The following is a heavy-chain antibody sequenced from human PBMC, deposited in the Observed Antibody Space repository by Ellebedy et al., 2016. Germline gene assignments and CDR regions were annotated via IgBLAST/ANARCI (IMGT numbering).Heavy chain of an antibody. D-gene: IGHD3-16*01. J-gene: IGHJ3*02. CDR2: ITPFNGNT. CDR1: GYTFTYRY. CDR3: ARSAHEEGEMGILGAFDI. Sequence: SVKVSXXASGYTFTYRYLHWVRQAPGQALEWMGWITPFNGNTNYAQKFQDRVTITRDRSMSTAYMELSSLRSEDTAMYYCARSAHEEGEMGILGAFDIWGQGTMVTVSS. V-gene: IGHV1-45*02.